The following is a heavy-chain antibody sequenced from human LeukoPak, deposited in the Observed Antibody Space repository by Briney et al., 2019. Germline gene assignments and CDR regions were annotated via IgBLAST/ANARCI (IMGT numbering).Heavy chain of an antibody. CDR1: GFTFSNYN. Sequence: GGSLRLSCAASGFTFSNYNMNWVRQAPGKGLEWVSSISSSNNYIYYADSVKGRFTISRDNAKNSLYLQMNSLRAEDTAVYYCARGSPNYYFDYWGQGTPVIVSS. J-gene: IGHJ4*02. CDR3: ARGSPNYYFDY. V-gene: IGHV3-21*01. CDR2: ISSSNNYI.